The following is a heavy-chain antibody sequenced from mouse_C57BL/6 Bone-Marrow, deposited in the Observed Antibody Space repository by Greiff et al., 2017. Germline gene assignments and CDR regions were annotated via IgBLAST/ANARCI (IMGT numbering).Heavy chain of an antibody. V-gene: IGHV14-4*01. CDR1: GFNIKDDY. CDR3: TTGYGIRPFAY. CDR2: IDPENGDT. J-gene: IGHJ3*01. D-gene: IGHD2-10*02. Sequence: EVQLQQSGAELVRPGASVKLSCTASGFNIKDDYMHWVKQRPEQGLEWIGWIDPENGDTEYASKFQGKATITADTSSNTAYLQLSSLTSEDTAVYYCTTGYGIRPFAYWGQGTLVTVSA.